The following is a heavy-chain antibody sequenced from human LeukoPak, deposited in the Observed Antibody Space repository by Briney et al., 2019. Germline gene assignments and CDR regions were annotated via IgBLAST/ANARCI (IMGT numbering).Heavy chain of an antibody. CDR3: AKDDTWIQLWYDY. D-gene: IGHD5-18*01. V-gene: IGHV3-23*01. J-gene: IGHJ4*02. CDR1: GFTFSTYV. CDR2: ISGSGANT. Sequence: GGSLRLSCAASGFTFSTYVMTWVRQTPGKGLEWVSAISGSGANTYYADSVKGRFTISRDNSKNTLYLQMNSLRAEDAAVYYCAKDDTWIQLWYDYWGQGTQVTVSS.